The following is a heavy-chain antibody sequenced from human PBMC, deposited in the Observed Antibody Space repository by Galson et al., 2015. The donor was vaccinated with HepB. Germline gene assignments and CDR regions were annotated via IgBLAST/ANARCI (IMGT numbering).Heavy chain of an antibody. D-gene: IGHD6-6*01. CDR3: ASGISSSDFDF. Sequence: SVKVSCKASQYTFTGYYINWVRQAPGRGLEWMGWINPSTGDTIYAQKFQGWVTMTWDTSTTTSYMELSRLKSHDTAVYYCASGISSSDFDFWGQGTLVTVSS. CDR1: QYTFTGYY. CDR2: INPSTGDT. J-gene: IGHJ4*02. V-gene: IGHV1-2*04.